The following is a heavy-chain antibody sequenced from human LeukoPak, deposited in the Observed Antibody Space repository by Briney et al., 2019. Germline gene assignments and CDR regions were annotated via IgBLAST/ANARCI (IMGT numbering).Heavy chain of an antibody. CDR1: GFTFSSYW. CDR3: AKGNSGALYYFDY. D-gene: IGHD4/OR15-4a*01. V-gene: IGHV3-23*01. J-gene: IGHJ4*02. CDR2: ISGSGGST. Sequence: GGSLRLSCAASGFTFSSYWMSWVRQAPGKGLEWVSAISGSGGSTYYADSVKGRFTISRDNSKNTLYLQMNSLRAEDTAVYYCAKGNSGALYYFDYWGQGTLVTVSS.